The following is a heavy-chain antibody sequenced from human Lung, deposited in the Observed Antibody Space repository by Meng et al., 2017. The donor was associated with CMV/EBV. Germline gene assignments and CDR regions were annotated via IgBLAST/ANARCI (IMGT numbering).Heavy chain of an antibody. CDR1: GGSISSNGHY. V-gene: IGHV4-39*07. CDR3: ARDGNGGCPGYVRGSSRSGGIDY. CDR2: IFYSGST. J-gene: IGHJ4*02. Sequence: SXTLSLTCSLSGGSISSNGHYWAWIRQPRGKGLDGLGSIFYSGSTYYNPSLQSRVTISADTSMNLFSMKLTSVTAADTTMYCSARDGNGGCPGYVRGSSRSGGIDYWGQGPXVTVSS. D-gene: IGHD3-16*02.